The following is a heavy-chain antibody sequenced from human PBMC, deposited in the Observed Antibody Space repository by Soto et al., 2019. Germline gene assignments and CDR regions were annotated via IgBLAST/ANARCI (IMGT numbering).Heavy chain of an antibody. CDR3: SKDILRDQLDWGMDV. CDR2: ISYDGRRK. V-gene: IGHV3-30*18. CDR1: GFIFSGYG. D-gene: IGHD3-9*01. Sequence: QVQLVESGGGVVQPGGSLRLSCSGSGFIFSGYGMHWVRQPPGKGLEWVAVISYDGRRKYYEDSVKGRFTVSRDNSQNTVYLEMNSLGVEDSAIYYWSKDILRDQLDWGMDVWGQGTTVTVSS. J-gene: IGHJ6*02.